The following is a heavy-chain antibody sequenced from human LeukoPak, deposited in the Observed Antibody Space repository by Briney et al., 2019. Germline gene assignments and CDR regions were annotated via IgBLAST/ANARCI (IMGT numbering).Heavy chain of an antibody. D-gene: IGHD2-2*01. CDR3: ARGNVLVPGANHFDN. CDR2: IYSGATT. CDR1: GFTFGNAW. J-gene: IGHJ4*02. V-gene: IGHV3-66*01. Sequence: GGSLRLSCVVSGFTFGNAWMGWVRQAPGKGLEWVAVIYSGATTYYADSAKGRFIISRDNSKNTVYLQMNSLRDEDTAVYYCARGNVLVPGANHFDNWGQGTLVTVSS.